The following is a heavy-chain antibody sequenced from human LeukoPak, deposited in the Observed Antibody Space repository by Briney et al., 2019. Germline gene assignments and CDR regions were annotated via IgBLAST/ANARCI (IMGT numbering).Heavy chain of an antibody. V-gene: IGHV3-30*18. CDR1: GFTVSSNY. D-gene: IGHD2/OR15-2a*01. J-gene: IGHJ4*02. Sequence: GGSLRLSCAASGFTVSSNYMSWVRQTAGKGLEWVAVISYDGSNAYYADSVKGRFTISRDNSQNTLYLQMNSLRAEDTAVYYCAKDLGVGAYLLFDYVSSAFDHWGQGTLVTVSS. CDR2: ISYDGSNA. CDR3: AKDLGVGAYLLFDYVSSAFDH.